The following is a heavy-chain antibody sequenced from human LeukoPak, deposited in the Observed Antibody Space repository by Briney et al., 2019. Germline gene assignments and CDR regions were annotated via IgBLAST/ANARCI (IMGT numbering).Heavy chain of an antibody. V-gene: IGHV4-59*01. CDR2: IYYSGST. Sequence: PSETLSLTCTVSGGSISSYYWSWIRQPPGKGLEWIGYIYYSGSTNYNPSLKSRVTISVDTSKNQLSLKLSSVTAADTAVYYCARVSRRAFDYWGQGTLVTVSS. CDR3: ARVSRRAFDY. CDR1: GGSISSYY. J-gene: IGHJ4*02.